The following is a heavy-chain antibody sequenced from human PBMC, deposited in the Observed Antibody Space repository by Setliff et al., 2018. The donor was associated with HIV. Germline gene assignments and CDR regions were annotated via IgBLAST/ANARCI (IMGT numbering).Heavy chain of an antibody. Sequence: SETLSLTCSVSGGSISSGNYFCAWIRQPPGKGLEWIGYIHHSGSTNYNPSLKGRVSISVDTSKNQFSLKLSSVTAADTAVYYCARGDGSYLDWWGQGTQVTVPQ. CDR1: GGSISSGNYF. CDR2: IHHSGST. CDR3: ARGDGSYLDW. J-gene: IGHJ4*02. D-gene: IGHD1-26*01. V-gene: IGHV4-61*01.